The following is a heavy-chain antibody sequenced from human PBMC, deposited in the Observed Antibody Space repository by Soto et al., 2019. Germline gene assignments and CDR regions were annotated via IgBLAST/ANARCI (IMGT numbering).Heavy chain of an antibody. CDR1: GYSFAKYA. V-gene: IGHV1-3*01. CDR2: IDGGSGNT. CDR3: ARTASYALDI. D-gene: IGHD5-18*01. Sequence: QVQLVQSGAEVKKPGASVNVSCKASGYSFAKYAIHWVRQAPGQRLEWMGWIDGGSGNTRFSQKFQGRVTISRDPSATTAYLELTSLRSEDTAVYYCARTASYALDIWGQGTMVSIFS. J-gene: IGHJ3*02.